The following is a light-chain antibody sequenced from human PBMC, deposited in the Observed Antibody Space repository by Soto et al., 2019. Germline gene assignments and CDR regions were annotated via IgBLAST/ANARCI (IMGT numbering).Light chain of an antibody. CDR1: QGIRNY. CDR2: ATS. J-gene: IGKJ5*01. V-gene: IGKV1-27*01. CDR3: QNYNSGSIT. Sequence: DIQMTQSPSSLSASVGDRVSITCRASQGIRNYLAWYQQRPGKAPKLLIYATSTLQTGLPSRFSGSGSGTEFTLTISSLQPEDVATYYCQNYNSGSITFGQGTRLEI.